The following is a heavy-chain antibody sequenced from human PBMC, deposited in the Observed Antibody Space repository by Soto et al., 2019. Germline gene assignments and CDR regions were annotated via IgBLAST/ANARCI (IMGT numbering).Heavy chain of an antibody. CDR3: TNLVAHPLEYCSSCNCYYDGCDP. J-gene: IGHJ5*02. CDR1: GFALTTSGVG. Sequence: QITLKESGPTLVKPTQTLTMTCTFSGFALTTSGVGVGWIRQPPGKALAWLALIYWDDDKTYRPSLKSRLTVTKDTSKNQVGLTTTNMDRVDTGTYYFTNLVAHPLEYCSSCNCYYDGCDPWGPGALVTVS. D-gene: IGHD2-15*01. CDR2: IYWDDDK. V-gene: IGHV2-5*02.